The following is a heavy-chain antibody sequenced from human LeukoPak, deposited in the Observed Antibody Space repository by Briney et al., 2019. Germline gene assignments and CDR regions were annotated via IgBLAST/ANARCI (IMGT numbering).Heavy chain of an antibody. CDR2: IYYSGST. CDR3: ARVSVVAAAGPFDY. D-gene: IGHD6-13*01. J-gene: IGHJ3*01. Sequence: PSETLSLTCTVSGGSISSYYWNWIRQPPGKGLEWIGYIYYSGSTNYNPSLKSRVTISVDTSKNQFSLKLSSVTAADTAVYYCARVSVVAAAGPFDYWGQGTTVTVSS. CDR1: GGSISSYY. V-gene: IGHV4-59*01.